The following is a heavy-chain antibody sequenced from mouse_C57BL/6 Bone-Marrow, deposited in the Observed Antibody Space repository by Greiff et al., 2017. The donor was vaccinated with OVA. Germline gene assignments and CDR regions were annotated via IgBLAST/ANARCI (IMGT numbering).Heavy chain of an antibody. J-gene: IGHJ2*01. CDR2: IHPNSGST. CDR3: ARYPHYYGSRRGFDY. D-gene: IGHD1-1*01. CDR1: GYTFTSYW. Sequence: VQLQQPGAELVKPGASVKLSCKASGYTFTSYWLHWVKQRPGQGLEWIGMIHPNSGSTNYNEKFKSKATLTVDKSSSTAYMQLSSLTSEDSAVYYCARYPHYYGSRRGFDYWGQGTTLTVSS. V-gene: IGHV1-64*01.